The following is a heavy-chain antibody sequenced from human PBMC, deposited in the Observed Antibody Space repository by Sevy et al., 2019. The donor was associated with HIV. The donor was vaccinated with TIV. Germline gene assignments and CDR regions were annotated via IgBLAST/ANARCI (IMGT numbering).Heavy chain of an antibody. Sequence: GGSLMLSCAASGFTFSTYWMHWVRQAPGKGLVWVSRINSDGSSTNYADSVKGRFTISRDNAKNTLYLQMNSLRAEDTAVYFCARDPGFWGGEFDYWGQGTLVTVSS. CDR1: GFTFSTYW. J-gene: IGHJ4*02. D-gene: IGHD3-10*01. V-gene: IGHV3-74*01. CDR2: INSDGSST. CDR3: ARDPGFWGGEFDY.